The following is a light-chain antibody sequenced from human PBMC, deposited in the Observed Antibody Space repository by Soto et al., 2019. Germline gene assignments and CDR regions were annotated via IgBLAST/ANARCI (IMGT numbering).Light chain of an antibody. Sequence: QSALTQPASVSGSPGQSVTISCTGTSSDVGGYKYVSWYQQHPGKAPKLMIYEVTNRPSGVSDRFSGSKSGNTASLTVSGLQAEDEADYYCCSFSSSSTIYVFGNGTKVTVL. J-gene: IGLJ1*01. V-gene: IGLV2-14*01. CDR3: CSFSSSSTIYV. CDR1: SSDVGGYKY. CDR2: EVT.